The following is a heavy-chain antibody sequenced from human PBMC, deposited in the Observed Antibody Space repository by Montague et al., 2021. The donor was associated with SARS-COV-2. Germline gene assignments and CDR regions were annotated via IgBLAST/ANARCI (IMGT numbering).Heavy chain of an antibody. CDR3: TRGFNYGPFDC. CDR2: INRNGDST. CDR1: TLTFDNYG. Sequence: SLRLSCAASTLTFDNYGMSWVRQVPGKGLEWVSGINRNGDSTGYADSVRGRFTISRDNAKNSLYLQMNSLRGEDTAFYYCTRGFNYGPFDCWSQGTLVTVS. V-gene: IGHV3-20*04. J-gene: IGHJ4*02. D-gene: IGHD3-10*01.